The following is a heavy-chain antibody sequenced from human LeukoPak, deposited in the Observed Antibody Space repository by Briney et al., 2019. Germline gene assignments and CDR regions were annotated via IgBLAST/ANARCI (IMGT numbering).Heavy chain of an antibody. J-gene: IGHJ4*02. CDR1: GFTFSSYA. CDR3: ARVGNHDFWSGYLDY. Sequence: HAGGSLRLSCAASGFTFSSYAMSWVRQAPGKGLEWVSAISGSGGSTYYADSVKGRFTISRDNSKNTLYLQMNSLRAEDTAVYYCARVGNHDFWSGYLDYWGQGTLVTVSS. D-gene: IGHD3-3*01. V-gene: IGHV3-23*01. CDR2: ISGSGGST.